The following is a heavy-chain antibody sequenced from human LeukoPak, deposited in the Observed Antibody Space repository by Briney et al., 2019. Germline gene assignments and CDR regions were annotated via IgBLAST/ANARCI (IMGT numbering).Heavy chain of an antibody. CDR1: GYTFTSYD. CDR2: MNPNSGNT. V-gene: IGHV1-8*03. Sequence: ASVKVSCKASGYTFTSYDINWVRQATGQGLEWMGWMNPNSGNTGYAQKFQGRVTITRNTSISTAYMELSSLRSEDTAVYYCARDRTVLAAAGYYFDYWGQGTLVTVSS. CDR3: ARDRTVLAAAGYYFDY. D-gene: IGHD6-13*01. J-gene: IGHJ4*02.